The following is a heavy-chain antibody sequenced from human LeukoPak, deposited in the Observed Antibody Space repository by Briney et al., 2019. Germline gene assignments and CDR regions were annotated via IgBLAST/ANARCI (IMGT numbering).Heavy chain of an antibody. V-gene: IGHV3-23*01. D-gene: IGHD2-2*02. J-gene: IGHJ4*02. CDR3: AKRFNIVVVPAAIPVGYYFDY. CDR1: GFTFSSYA. CDR2: ISGSGGST. Sequence: GGSLRLSCAASGFTFSSYAMSWVRQAPGKGLEWVSAISGSGGSTYYADSVRGRFTISRDNSKNTLYLQMNSLRAEDTAVYYCAKRFNIVVVPAAIPVGYYFDYWGQGTLVTVSS.